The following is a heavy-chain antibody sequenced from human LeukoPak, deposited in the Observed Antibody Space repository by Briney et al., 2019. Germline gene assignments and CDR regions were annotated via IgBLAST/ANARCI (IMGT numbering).Heavy chain of an antibody. Sequence: PGRSLRLSCAASGFTFDDYAMHWVRQAPGKGLEWVSGISWNSGSIGYADSVKGRFTISRDNAKNSLYLQMNSLRAEDTALYYCAKGPAEGYYYYYYGMDVWGQGTTVTVSS. CDR2: ISWNSGSI. CDR1: GFTFDDYA. J-gene: IGHJ6*02. V-gene: IGHV3-9*01. D-gene: IGHD2-2*01. CDR3: AKGPAEGYYYYYYGMDV.